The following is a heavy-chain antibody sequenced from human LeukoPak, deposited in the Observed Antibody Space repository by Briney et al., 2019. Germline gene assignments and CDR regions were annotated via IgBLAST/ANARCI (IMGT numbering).Heavy chain of an antibody. V-gene: IGHV3-74*01. D-gene: IGHD2-15*01. Sequence: GGSLRLSCAASGFTFSSYWMHWVRQAPGKGLVWVSRINSDGSSTSYADSVKGRFTISRDNAKNTLYLQMNSLRAEDTAVYYCAREREGYCSGGSCLRRLYNWFDPWGQGTLVTVSS. CDR1: GFTFSSYW. CDR2: INSDGSST. CDR3: AREREGYCSGGSCLRRLYNWFDP. J-gene: IGHJ5*02.